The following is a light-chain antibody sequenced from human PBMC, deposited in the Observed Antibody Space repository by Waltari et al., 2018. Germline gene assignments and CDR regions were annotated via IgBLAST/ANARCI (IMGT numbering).Light chain of an antibody. CDR1: SSNIGSNF. Sequence: QSVLTQPPSASGTPGQRVPLSCSGSSSNIGSNFVYCYQHLPGTAPKLLIYRNNQRPSGVPDRFSGSKSGTSASLAISGLRSEDEADYYCAPWDDSLSGPGVFGGGTKLTVL. CDR2: RNN. J-gene: IGLJ3*02. V-gene: IGLV1-47*01. CDR3: APWDDSLSGPGV.